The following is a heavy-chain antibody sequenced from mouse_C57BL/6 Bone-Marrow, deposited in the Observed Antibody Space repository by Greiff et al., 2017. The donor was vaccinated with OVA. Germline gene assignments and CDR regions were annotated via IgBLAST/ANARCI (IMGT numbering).Heavy chain of an antibody. CDR2: IYPGNSDT. D-gene: IGHD3-2*02. CDR1: GYTFTSYW. V-gene: IGHV1-5*01. J-gene: IGHJ2*01. CDR3: RGSSGYFYYFDY. Sequence: EVQLQQSGAELAKPGASVKLSCKASGYTFTSYWMHWVNQRPGQGLEWIGAIYPGNSDTSYNQKFKGKAKLTAVTSASTAYMELSSLTNEDSAVYYCRGSSGYFYYFDYWGQGTTLTVSS.